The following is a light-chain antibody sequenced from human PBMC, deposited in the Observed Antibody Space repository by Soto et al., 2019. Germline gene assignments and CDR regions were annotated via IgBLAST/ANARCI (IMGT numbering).Light chain of an antibody. CDR1: QSVSSD. Sequence: EIVMTQSPVTLSVSLGERATLSCRASQSVSSDLAWYQQKPGQAPRLLIYGAFNRATGVPARFSGSGSGTKFTLTISSLQSEDFAVYYCQQYNNWPPITFGQGTRLEIK. CDR2: GAF. V-gene: IGKV3-15*01. CDR3: QQYNNWPPIT. J-gene: IGKJ5*01.